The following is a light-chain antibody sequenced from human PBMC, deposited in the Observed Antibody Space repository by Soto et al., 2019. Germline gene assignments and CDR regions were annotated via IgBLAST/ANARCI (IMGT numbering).Light chain of an antibody. J-gene: IGKJ1*01. CDR1: QSVSSSY. V-gene: IGKV3-20*01. Sequence: EIVLPPSPGTLSLSPGERATLSCRSSQSVSSSYLAWYQQKPGQAPRLLIYGASSRATGIPDRFSGSGSGTHVTLNISRLEPEDYAVYLCQQYGSSPRTFGQGTKVQIK. CDR2: GAS. CDR3: QQYGSSPRT.